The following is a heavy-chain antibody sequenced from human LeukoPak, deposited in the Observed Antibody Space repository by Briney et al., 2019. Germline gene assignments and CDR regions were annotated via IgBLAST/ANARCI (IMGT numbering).Heavy chain of an antibody. V-gene: IGHV3-30*02. CDR2: ILWNGSNK. CDR1: GFTFGNHG. Sequence: GGSLRLSCAGSGFTFGNHGIHWVRQAPGKGLEWVAFILWNGSNKFFVDPVEGRFTISRDNYRNTVSLQMNNLRAEDTAMYYCARAVDEWTGYYMDFWGQGTLVTVSS. D-gene: IGHD3/OR15-3a*01. CDR3: ARAVDEWTGYYMDF. J-gene: IGHJ4*02.